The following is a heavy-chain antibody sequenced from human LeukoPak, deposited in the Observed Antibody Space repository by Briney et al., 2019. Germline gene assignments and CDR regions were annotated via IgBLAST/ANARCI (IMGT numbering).Heavy chain of an antibody. J-gene: IGHJ4*02. Sequence: PGGSLRLSCAASGFTFSSYAMHWVRQAPGKGLEWVAVISYDGYNKYHADSVKGRFTISRDNSKNTLYLQMNSLRAEDTAVYYCARDLGWSFDYWGQGTLVTVSS. CDR1: GFTFSSYA. V-gene: IGHV3-30-3*01. CDR3: ARDLGWSFDY. D-gene: IGHD4-23*01. CDR2: ISYDGYNK.